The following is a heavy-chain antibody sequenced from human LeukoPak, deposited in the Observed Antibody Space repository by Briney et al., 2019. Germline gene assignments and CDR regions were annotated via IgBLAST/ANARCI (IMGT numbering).Heavy chain of an antibody. J-gene: IGHJ4*02. V-gene: IGHV4-39*01. Sequence: SETLSLTCTVSGGSISSSSYYWGWIRQPPGKGLEWIGSIYYSGSTYYNPSLKSRVTISVDTSRNQFSLKLTSVTAVDTAVYYCARQGYSNSSVYWGQGTLVTVSS. D-gene: IGHD6-6*01. CDR2: IYYSGST. CDR1: GGSISSSSYY. CDR3: ARQGYSNSSVY.